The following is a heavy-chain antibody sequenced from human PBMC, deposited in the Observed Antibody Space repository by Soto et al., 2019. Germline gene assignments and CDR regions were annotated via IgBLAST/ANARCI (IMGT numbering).Heavy chain of an antibody. CDR2: ISGSGGST. CDR1: GFAFISYA. Sequence: WGSLRLSCAASGFAFISYAMICVRQAPVKGLEWVSAISGSGGSTYYADSVKGRFTISRDNSKNTLYLQMNSLRAEDTAVYYCADSSGWFFDYWGQGTLVTV. V-gene: IGHV3-23*01. D-gene: IGHD6-19*01. J-gene: IGHJ4*02. CDR3: ADSSGWFFDY.